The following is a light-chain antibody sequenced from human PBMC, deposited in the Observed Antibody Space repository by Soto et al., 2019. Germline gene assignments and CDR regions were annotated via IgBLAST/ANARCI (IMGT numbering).Light chain of an antibody. CDR2: KAS. V-gene: IGKV1-5*03. CDR1: QSVSRW. Sequence: DIQMPQSHSTLSASLGDRFTITCRDSQSVSRWLAWYKQKPGEAPKLLIYKASNLESGVSSRFSGSGSGTEFTLTIFIVQPDDSAPYCCHRPNIHPRTFAHGAXVDVK. J-gene: IGKJ1*01. CDR3: HRPNIHPRT.